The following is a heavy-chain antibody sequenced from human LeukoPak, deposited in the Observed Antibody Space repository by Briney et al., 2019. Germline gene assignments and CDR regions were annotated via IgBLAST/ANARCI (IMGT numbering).Heavy chain of an antibody. J-gene: IGHJ4*02. CDR3: ARERASCYFDY. CDR2: INSSSGTI. Sequence: GGSLRLSCAASGFKLIGYSMNWVRQAPGKGLEWVSYINSSSGTIIYADSVRGRFTISRDNSKNTLYLQMNSLRAEDTAVYYCARERASCYFDYWGQGTLVTVSS. V-gene: IGHV3-48*01. D-gene: IGHD2-2*01. CDR1: GFKLIGYS.